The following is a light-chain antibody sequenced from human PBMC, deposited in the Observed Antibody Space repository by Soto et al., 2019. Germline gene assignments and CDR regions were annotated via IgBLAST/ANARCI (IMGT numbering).Light chain of an antibody. CDR1: QSVSNN. Sequence: EIVMTQSPATLSVSPGEIATLSCSASQSVSNNLAWFQQKPGQAPRLLIYGASSRATGIPDRFSGSGSGTDFTLTIRRLEPEDFAVYYCQQYGSSPPITCGQGTRREIK. V-gene: IGKV3-20*01. CDR3: QQYGSSPPIT. CDR2: GAS. J-gene: IGKJ5*01.